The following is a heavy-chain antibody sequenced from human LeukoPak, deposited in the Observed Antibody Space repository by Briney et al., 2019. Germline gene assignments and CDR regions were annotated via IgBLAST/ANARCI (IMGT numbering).Heavy chain of an antibody. J-gene: IGHJ6*03. CDR2: IWYDGSNK. V-gene: IGHV3-33*01. CDR1: GFTFSSYG. CDR3: ARVRGLTTVINMGYYMDV. Sequence: GGSLRLSCAASGFTFSSYGMPWVRQAPGKGLEWVAVIWYDGSNKYYADSVKGRFTSSRDKSKNTLYLQMNSLRVEDTAVYYCARVRGLTTVINMGYYMDVWGKGTTVTVSS. D-gene: IGHD4-11*01.